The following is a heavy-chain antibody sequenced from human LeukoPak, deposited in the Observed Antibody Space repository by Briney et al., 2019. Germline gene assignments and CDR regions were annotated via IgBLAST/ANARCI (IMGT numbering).Heavy chain of an antibody. V-gene: IGHV4-34*01. J-gene: IGHJ4*02. CDR3: ARDLGYYYDSSGFGY. CDR2: INHSGST. D-gene: IGHD3-22*01. CDR1: GGSFSGYY. Sequence: SETLSLTCAVYGGSFSGYYWSWIRQPPGKGLEWIGEINHSGSTNYNPSLKSRVTISVDTSKNQFSLKLSSVTAADTAVYYCARDLGYYYDSSGFGYWGQGTLVTVSS.